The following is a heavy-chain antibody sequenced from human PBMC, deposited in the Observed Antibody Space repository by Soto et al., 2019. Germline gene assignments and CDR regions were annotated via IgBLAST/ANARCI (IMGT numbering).Heavy chain of an antibody. CDR2: INHVGGT. D-gene: IGHD3-16*01. CDR3: VRIRYQLPSSVLWLDP. V-gene: IGHV4-34*01. J-gene: IGHJ5*02. CDR1: VGFLSESC. Sequence: LSLTCAVYVGFLSESCWTCLRQPPWKGLELIGEINHVGGTNYNPSLNSRVTMSVDTSQNQFSLRLISVTAADTAMYFCVRIRYQLPSSVLWLDPWGQGAPVTVSS.